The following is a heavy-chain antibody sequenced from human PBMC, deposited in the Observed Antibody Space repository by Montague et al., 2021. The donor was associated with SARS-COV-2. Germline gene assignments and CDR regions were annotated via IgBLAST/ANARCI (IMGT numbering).Heavy chain of an antibody. V-gene: IGHV4-39*07. Sequence: SETLSLTCTVSGGSISSGSHYWGYMRQPPGQGLEWLGSIYYSGTTYYSPSLKSRVTMSVHTSKNQFSLNLNSVTAADTAVYYCVRGVTMARAINSYFDYWGQGTLVTVSS. CDR3: VRGVTMARAINSYFDY. CDR2: IYYSGTT. D-gene: IGHD3-10*01. CDR1: GGSISSGSHY. J-gene: IGHJ4*02.